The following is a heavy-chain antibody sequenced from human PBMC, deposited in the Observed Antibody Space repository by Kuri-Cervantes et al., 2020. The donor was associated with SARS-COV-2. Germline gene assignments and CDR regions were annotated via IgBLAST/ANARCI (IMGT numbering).Heavy chain of an antibody. CDR2: IKQDGSER. Sequence: GGSLRLSCAASGFTFSSYWMSWVRQAPGKGLEWVANIKQDGSERYHVDSVKGGFTISRDNAKNSLYLQMNSLKTEDTAVYYCTWTDSRGYYFDFDYWGQGTLVTVSS. V-gene: IGHV3-7*03. D-gene: IGHD3-22*01. CDR3: TWTDSRGYYFDFDY. J-gene: IGHJ4*02. CDR1: GFTFSSYW.